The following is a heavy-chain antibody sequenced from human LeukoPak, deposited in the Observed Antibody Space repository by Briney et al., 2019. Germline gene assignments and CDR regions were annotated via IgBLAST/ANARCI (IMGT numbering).Heavy chain of an antibody. CDR2: IYSGGTT. Sequence: GGSLRLSCAASGFTVSSNYVSWVRQAPGKGLEWVSVIYSGGTTYYADSVKGRFTISRDNSKNTLYLQMNSLRAEDTAVYYCARHKNNYVSSGYSTYWYFDLWGRGTLVTVSS. CDR3: ARHKNNYVSSGYSTYWYFDL. CDR1: GFTVSSNY. V-gene: IGHV3-53*01. D-gene: IGHD3-22*01. J-gene: IGHJ2*01.